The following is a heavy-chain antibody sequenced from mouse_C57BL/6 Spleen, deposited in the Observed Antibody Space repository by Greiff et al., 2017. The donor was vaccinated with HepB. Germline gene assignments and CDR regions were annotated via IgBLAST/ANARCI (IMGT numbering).Heavy chain of an antibody. J-gene: IGHJ1*03. CDR2: IHPNSGST. V-gene: IGHV1-64*01. CDR3: AEYGSNYKYFDV. D-gene: IGHD1-1*01. CDR1: GYTFTSYW. Sequence: VQLQQPGAELVKPGASVKLSCKASGYTFTSYWMHWVKQRPGQGLEWIGMIHPNSGSTNYNEKFKSKATLTVDKSSSTAYMQLSSLTSEDSAVYYCAEYGSNYKYFDVWGTGTTVTVSS.